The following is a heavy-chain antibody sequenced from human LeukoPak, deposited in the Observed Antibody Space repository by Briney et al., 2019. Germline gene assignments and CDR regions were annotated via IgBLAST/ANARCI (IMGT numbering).Heavy chain of an antibody. Sequence: GGSLRLSCAASGFTVSSNYMSWVRQAPGKGLEWVSYISSSGSTIYYADSVKGRFTISRDNAKNSLYLQMNSLRAEDTAVYYCARVCGGDIHDCDYWGQGTLVTVSS. V-gene: IGHV3-11*01. CDR2: ISSSGSTI. CDR1: GFTVSSNY. D-gene: IGHD2-21*02. J-gene: IGHJ4*02. CDR3: ARVCGGDIHDCDY.